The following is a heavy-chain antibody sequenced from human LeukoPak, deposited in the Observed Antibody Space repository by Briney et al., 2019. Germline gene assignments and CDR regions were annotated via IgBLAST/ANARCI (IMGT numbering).Heavy chain of an antibody. V-gene: IGHV1-2*02. D-gene: IGHD7-27*01. Sequence: ASVKVSCKASGYTFTCYYMHWVRQAPGQGLEWMGWINPNSGGTNYAQKFQGRVTITRDTSISTAYMELSRLRSDDTAVYYCAREPPTLIGVYFDYWGQGTLVTVSS. CDR2: INPNSGGT. CDR3: AREPPTLIGVYFDY. CDR1: GYTFTCYY. J-gene: IGHJ4*02.